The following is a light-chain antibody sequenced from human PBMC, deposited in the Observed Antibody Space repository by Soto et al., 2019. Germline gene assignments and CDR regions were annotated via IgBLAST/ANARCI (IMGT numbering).Light chain of an antibody. CDR1: SSDVGAYDY. CDR2: DVT. CDR3: SSYKSSSSPYV. J-gene: IGLJ1*01. Sequence: QSVLTQPASVSGSPGQSITISCTGSSSDVGAYDYVSWYQQRPVKAPKLMIFDVTNRPSGVSDRFSGSKSGNTASLTISGLQTEDEDDYYCSSYKSSSSPYVFGTGTKLTVL. V-gene: IGLV2-14*01.